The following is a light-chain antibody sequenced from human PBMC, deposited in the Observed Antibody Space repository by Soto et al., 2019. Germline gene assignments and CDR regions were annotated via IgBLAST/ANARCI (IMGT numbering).Light chain of an antibody. Sequence: VLTSSPRTLTLTPGERATLSCRASQCVSSTYLAWYPQKPGQPPRLLIYGASTRGTGIPDRFSGVGSGTIFPLTIGRLKPEDFALNTGKQLDSTPRTFGEGTRWIS. CDR1: QCVSSTY. V-gene: IGKV3-20*01. CDR3: KQLDSTPRT. CDR2: GAS. J-gene: IGKJ1*01.